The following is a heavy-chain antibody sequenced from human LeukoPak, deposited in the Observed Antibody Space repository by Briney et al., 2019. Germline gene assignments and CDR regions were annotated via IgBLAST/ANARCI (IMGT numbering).Heavy chain of an antibody. CDR3: ARGGYSYCSSTSCPLNPYYYYYMDV. CDR1: GGTFSSYA. D-gene: IGHD2-2*01. J-gene: IGHJ6*03. CDR2: IIPIFGTA. Sequence: SVKVSCKASGGTFSSYAISWVRQAPGQGLEWMGGIIPIFGTANYAQKFQGRVTITTDESTSTAYMELSSLRSEDTAVYYCARGGYSYCSSTSCPLNPYYYYYMDVWGKGTTVTVSS. V-gene: IGHV1-69*05.